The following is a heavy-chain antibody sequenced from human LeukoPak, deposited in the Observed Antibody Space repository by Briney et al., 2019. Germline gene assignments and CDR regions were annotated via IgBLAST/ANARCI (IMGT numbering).Heavy chain of an antibody. J-gene: IGHJ4*02. Sequence: SETLSLTCAVSGVSISSSNSYWGWIRQPPGKGLEWIGSIYYSGNTYYNASLKSRVTISVDTSKNQFSLKVSSVTAADTAVYYCARGHGPIRYCSSTSCYLTTPYFDYWGQGTLVTVSS. D-gene: IGHD2-2*01. CDR1: GVSISSSNSY. CDR3: ARGHGPIRYCSSTSCYLTTPYFDY. V-gene: IGHV4-39*01. CDR2: IYYSGNT.